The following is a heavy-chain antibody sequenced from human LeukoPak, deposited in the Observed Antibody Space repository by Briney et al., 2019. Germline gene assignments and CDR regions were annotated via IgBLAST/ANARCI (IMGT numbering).Heavy chain of an antibody. J-gene: IGHJ4*02. CDR1: GGTFSSYA. D-gene: IGHD3-3*01. Sequence: SVKVSCKASGGTFSSYAISWVRQAPGQGLEWMGGIIPIFGTANYAQKFQGRVTITADKSTSTAYMELSSLRSEDTAVYYCASLTSDYDFWSGYYTGVDYFDYWGQGTLVTVSS. V-gene: IGHV1-69*06. CDR3: ASLTSDYDFWSGYYTGVDYFDY. CDR2: IIPIFGTA.